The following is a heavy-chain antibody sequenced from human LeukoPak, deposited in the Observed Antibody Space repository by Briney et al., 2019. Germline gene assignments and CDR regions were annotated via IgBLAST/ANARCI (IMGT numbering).Heavy chain of an antibody. CDR3: ARESIREAGPFDY. CDR1: GFTFSSYW. V-gene: IGHV3-7*01. Sequence: GGSLRLSCAASGFTFSSYWMSWVRQAPGKGLEWVANIKQDGSEKYYVDSVKGRFTISRDNAKNSLYLQMNSLRAEDTAVYYCARESIREAGPFDYWGQGTLATVSS. D-gene: IGHD6-13*01. CDR2: IKQDGSEK. J-gene: IGHJ4*02.